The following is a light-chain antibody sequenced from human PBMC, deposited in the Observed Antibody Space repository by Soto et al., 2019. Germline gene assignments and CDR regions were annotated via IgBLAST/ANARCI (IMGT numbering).Light chain of an antibody. Sequence: EIQMTQSPSTLSASVGDTVTVTCRASQSIGRWLAWYQQKPGKAPKLLIFDASTLENRVPARFSGSRSGPEFSLTISSLQPDDFATYYCQQYYSYWTFGQGTKVDI. CDR2: DAS. CDR3: QQYYSYWT. J-gene: IGKJ1*01. V-gene: IGKV1-5*01. CDR1: QSIGRW.